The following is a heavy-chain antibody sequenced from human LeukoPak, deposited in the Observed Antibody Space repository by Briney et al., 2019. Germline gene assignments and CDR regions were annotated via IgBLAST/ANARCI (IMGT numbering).Heavy chain of an antibody. J-gene: IGHJ4*02. D-gene: IGHD4-17*01. V-gene: IGHV4-59*01. CDR1: GGSISSYY. CDR2: IYYSGST. CDR3: ARVADYGDYQLDY. Sequence: SETLSLTCTVSGGSISSYYWSWIRQPPGKGLEWIGYIYYSGSTNYNPSLKSRVTISVDTSKNQFSLKLSPVTAADTAVYYCARVADYGDYQLDYWGQGTLVTVSS.